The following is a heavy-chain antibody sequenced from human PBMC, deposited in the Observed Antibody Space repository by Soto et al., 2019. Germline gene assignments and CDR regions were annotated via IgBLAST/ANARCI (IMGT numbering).Heavy chain of an antibody. CDR1: GGSMSSHY. J-gene: IGHJ4*02. CDR2: ISYSGST. V-gene: IGHV4-59*11. CDR3: ARADPDASVGY. D-gene: IGHD3-16*01. Sequence: GTLALTFNVSGGSMSSHYWTWLRQPAGKGLEWIGYISYSGSTYYNPSLKSRVTISPDTSRNQFSLKLSSVIAADTAVYYCARADPDASVGYWGQGTLVTVSS.